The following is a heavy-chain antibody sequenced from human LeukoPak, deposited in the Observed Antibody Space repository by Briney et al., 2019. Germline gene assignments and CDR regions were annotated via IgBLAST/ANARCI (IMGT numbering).Heavy chain of an antibody. CDR3: ARGGSSRGY. V-gene: IGHV4-38-2*02. CDR2: IYYSGST. CDR1: GYSISSGYY. Sequence: SETLSLTCTVSGYSISSGYYWGWIRQPPGKGLEWIGSIYYSGSTYYNPSLKSRVTISVDTSKNQFSLKLSSVTAADTAVYYCARGGSSRGYWGQGTLVTVSS. D-gene: IGHD6-13*01. J-gene: IGHJ4*02.